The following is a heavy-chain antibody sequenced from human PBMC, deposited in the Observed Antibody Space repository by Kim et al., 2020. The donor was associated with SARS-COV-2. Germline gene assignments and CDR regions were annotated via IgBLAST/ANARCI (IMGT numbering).Heavy chain of an antibody. CDR1: GFTFSTYA. CDR3: ARNKGAGTYYDCSMGV. Sequence: GGSLRLSCAASGFTFSTYAMSWVRQAPGKGLEWVSTIVGSGGSTFYADSVKGRFTISRDNSKNTLYLQMNSLRAEDTAVYFCARNKGAGTYYDCSMGVWGQGTTVSVSS. D-gene: IGHD3-10*01. CDR2: IVGSGGST. J-gene: IGHJ6*02. V-gene: IGHV3-23*01.